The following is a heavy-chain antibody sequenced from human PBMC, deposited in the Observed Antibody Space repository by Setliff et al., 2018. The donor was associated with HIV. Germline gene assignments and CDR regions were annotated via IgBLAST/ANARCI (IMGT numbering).Heavy chain of an antibody. CDR2: IYYSGST. D-gene: IGHD3-10*01. CDR3: ARDGPLEGSYRYYYYYMDV. V-gene: IGHV4-59*11. J-gene: IGHJ6*03. Sequence: SETLSLTCTVSGGSISSHYWSWIRQPPGKGLEWIGYIYYSGSTNYNPTLKSRVTISVDTSKNQFSLKLSSVTAADTAVYYCARDGPLEGSYRYYYYYMDVWGKGTTVTVSS. CDR1: GGSISSHY.